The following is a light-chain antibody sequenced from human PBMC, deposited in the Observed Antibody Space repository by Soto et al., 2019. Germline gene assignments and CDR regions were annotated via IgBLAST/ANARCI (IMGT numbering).Light chain of an antibody. V-gene: IGKV1D-12*01. CDR1: QGVSTW. J-gene: IGKJ4*01. CDR2: TAS. Sequence: DIQMTQSPSSVSASVGDRVTITCRASQGVSTWLAWYQQXXXXPPNLLIYTASSLQSGVPSRFSGSGSGTDFTLTISSLQPEDFATYYCQQTTTFPLTFGGGTKVEI. CDR3: QQTTTFPLT.